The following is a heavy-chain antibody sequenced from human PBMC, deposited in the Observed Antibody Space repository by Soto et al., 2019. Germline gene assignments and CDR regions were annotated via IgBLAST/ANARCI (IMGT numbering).Heavy chain of an antibody. D-gene: IGHD4-17*01. J-gene: IGHJ5*02. CDR3: ARQGLRKTDHCWFDP. CDR1: GGSISSYY. Sequence: SETLSLTCTVSGGSISSYYWSWIRQPPGKGLEWIGYIYYSGSTNYNPSLKSRVTISVDTSKNQFSLKLSSVTAADTAVYYCARQGLRKTDHCWFDPWGQGTLVTVSS. V-gene: IGHV4-59*08. CDR2: IYYSGST.